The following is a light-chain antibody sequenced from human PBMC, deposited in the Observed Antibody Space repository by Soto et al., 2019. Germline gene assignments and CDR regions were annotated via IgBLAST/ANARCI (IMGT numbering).Light chain of an antibody. J-gene: IGLJ1*01. CDR2: DVS. V-gene: IGLV2-14*03. CDR1: SSDVGAYNF. Sequence: ALTQPASVSGSPGLSITISCTGTSSDVGAYNFVSWYQQHPDKAPKLMIFDVSNRPSGVSNRFSGSKSGNTASLTTSGLQSEDEAEYYCGSYTTSSNYVFGTGTKVTVL. CDR3: GSYTTSSNYV.